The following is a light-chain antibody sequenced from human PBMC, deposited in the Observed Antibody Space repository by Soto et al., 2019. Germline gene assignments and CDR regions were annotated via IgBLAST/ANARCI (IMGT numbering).Light chain of an antibody. CDR1: SSDVGSYNL. CDR3: CSYAGGIIFV. J-gene: IGLJ2*01. V-gene: IGLV2-23*03. CDR2: EGS. Sequence: QSVLTQPASVSGSPGQSITISCTGTSSDVGSYNLVSWYQHHPGKAPKLMIYEGSKRPSGVSNRFSGSKSGNMASLTISGLQAEDEADYYCCSYAGGIIFVFGGGTKLTVL.